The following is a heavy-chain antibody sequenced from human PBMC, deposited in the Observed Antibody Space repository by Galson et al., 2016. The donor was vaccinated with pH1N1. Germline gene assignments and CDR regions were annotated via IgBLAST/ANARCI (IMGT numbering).Heavy chain of an antibody. V-gene: IGHV3-23*05. D-gene: IGHD6-19*01. J-gene: IGHJ4*02. Sequence: SLRLSCAVSGFTFKNYAMSLVRQAPGKGPEWVSGIGNSGTSTYYEDSVKGRFTISRDNSKNTVSLQMNSLRAEDTAVYYCAKYKGAVAGTLRLFDYWGQGTLVTVSS. CDR2: IGNSGTST. CDR3: AKYKGAVAGTLRLFDY. CDR1: GFTFKNYA.